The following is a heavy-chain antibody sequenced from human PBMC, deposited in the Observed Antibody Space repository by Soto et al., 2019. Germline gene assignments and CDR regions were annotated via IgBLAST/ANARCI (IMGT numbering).Heavy chain of an antibody. D-gene: IGHD1-7*01. J-gene: IGHJ5*02. CDR3: ARDMGVTGTTLDP. Sequence: ASVKVSCKASGYTFTGYYMHWVRQAPGQGLEWMGWINPNSGGTNYAQKFQGRVTMTRDTSSSTAYMELSRLRSDDTAVYYCARDMGVTGTTLDPSGQGSLVIFSS. CDR1: GYTFTGYY. V-gene: IGHV1-2*02. CDR2: INPNSGGT.